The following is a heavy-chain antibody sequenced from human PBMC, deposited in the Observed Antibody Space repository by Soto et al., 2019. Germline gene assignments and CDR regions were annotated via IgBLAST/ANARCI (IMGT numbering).Heavy chain of an antibody. J-gene: IGHJ6*02. CDR2: IIPIFGTA. CDR3: AKDQGYCSGGSCYSRYGMDV. V-gene: IGHV1-69*13. D-gene: IGHD2-15*01. CDR1: GGTFSSYA. Sequence: SVKVSCKASGGTFSSYAISWVRQAPGQGLEWMGGIIPIFGTANYAQKFQGRVTITADESTSTAYMELSSLRSEDTAVYYCAKDQGYCSGGSCYSRYGMDVWGQGTTVTVSS.